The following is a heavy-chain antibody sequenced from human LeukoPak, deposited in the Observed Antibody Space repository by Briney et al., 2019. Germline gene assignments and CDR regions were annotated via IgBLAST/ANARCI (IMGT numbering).Heavy chain of an antibody. CDR2: ISYDGGNK. CDR3: ARDFRGVAARHFDY. D-gene: IGHD6-6*01. Sequence: GRSLRLSCAASGFTFSSYGMHWVRQAPGKGLEWVAVISYDGGNKYYADSVKGRFTISRDNSKNTLYLQMNSLRAEDTAVYYCARDFRGVAARHFDYWGQGTLVTVSS. J-gene: IGHJ4*02. V-gene: IGHV3-30*03. CDR1: GFTFSSYG.